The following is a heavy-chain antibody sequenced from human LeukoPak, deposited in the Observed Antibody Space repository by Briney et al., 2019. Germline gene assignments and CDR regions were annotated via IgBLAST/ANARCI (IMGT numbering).Heavy chain of an antibody. CDR2: INHSGST. Sequence: KPSETLSLTCAVYGGSFSGYYWSWIRQPPGKGLEWIGEINHSGSTNYNPSLKSRVTISVDTSKNQFSLKLSSVTAADTAVYYCASCHCSGGSCHSIGYFQHWGQGTLVTVSS. V-gene: IGHV4-34*01. CDR3: ASCHCSGGSCHSIGYFQH. CDR1: GGSFSGYY. J-gene: IGHJ1*01. D-gene: IGHD2-15*01.